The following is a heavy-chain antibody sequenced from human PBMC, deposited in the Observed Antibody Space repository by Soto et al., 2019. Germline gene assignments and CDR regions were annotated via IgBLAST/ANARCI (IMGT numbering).Heavy chain of an antibody. D-gene: IGHD3-3*01. Sequence: QLQLQESGPGLVKPSETLSLTCTVSGGSISSSSYYWGWIRQPPGKGLAWIGSIYYSGSTYYNPSLKSRVTIAVDTSKNQFSLKLSSVTAADTAVYYCASLPSLRGVVISYFDYWGQGTLVTVSS. CDR2: IYYSGST. J-gene: IGHJ4*02. CDR3: ASLPSLRGVVISYFDY. V-gene: IGHV4-39*01. CDR1: GGSISSSSYY.